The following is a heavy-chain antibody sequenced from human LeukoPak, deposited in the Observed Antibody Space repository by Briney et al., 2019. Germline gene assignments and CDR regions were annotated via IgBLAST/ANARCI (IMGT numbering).Heavy chain of an antibody. J-gene: IGHJ4*02. D-gene: IGHD6-19*01. CDR1: GFTFSSYS. CDR2: ISSSSSYI. Sequence: GGSLRLSCAASGFTFSSYSMNWVRQAPGKGLEWVSAISSSSSYIYYADSVKGRFTISRDNAKNSLYLQMNSLRAEDTAVYYCARDSSIPVAATGFDYWGQGTLVTVSS. V-gene: IGHV3-21*01. CDR3: ARDSSIPVAATGFDY.